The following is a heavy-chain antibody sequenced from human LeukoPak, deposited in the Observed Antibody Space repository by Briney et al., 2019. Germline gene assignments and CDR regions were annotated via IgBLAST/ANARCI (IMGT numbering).Heavy chain of an antibody. CDR1: GYTFSVYH. V-gene: IGHV1-2*02. CDR2: INPNSGGT. D-gene: IGHD2-21*02. J-gene: IGHJ5*02. CDR3: GLVTSGNWWFDP. Sequence: ASVKVSCKASGYTFSVYHMHWVRQAPGQGLEWMGWINPNSGGTNYAQNLQGRVTMTRDTSISTAYMELSSLRSDDTAVYYCGLVTSGNWWFDPWGQGTLVTVSP.